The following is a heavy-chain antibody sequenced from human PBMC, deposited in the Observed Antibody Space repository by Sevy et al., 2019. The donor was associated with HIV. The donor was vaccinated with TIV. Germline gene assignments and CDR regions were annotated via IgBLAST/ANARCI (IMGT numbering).Heavy chain of an antibody. D-gene: IGHD7-27*01. CDR2: ISDTGTST. Sequence: GGSLRLSCAASGFTFRTFAMSWVRQAPGKGLQWCSSISDTGTSTYYADSVEGRFTISRDNSKKTLYLQMNSLRAEDTALYYCAKYAGDFPHFDYWGQGTLVSVSS. V-gene: IGHV3-23*01. CDR3: AKYAGDFPHFDY. J-gene: IGHJ4*02. CDR1: GFTFRTFA.